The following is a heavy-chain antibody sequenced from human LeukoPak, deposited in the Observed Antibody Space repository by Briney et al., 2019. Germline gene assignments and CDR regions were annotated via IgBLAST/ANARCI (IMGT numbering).Heavy chain of an antibody. CDR2: IIPIFGTA. CDR1: GGTFSSCA. V-gene: IGHV1-69*13. J-gene: IGHJ4*02. D-gene: IGHD2-2*01. CDR3: ARGLLPQYCSSTSCYAAFRY. Sequence: GASVKVSCKASGGTFSSCAISWVRQAPGQGLEWMGGIIPIFGTANYAQKFQGRVTITADESTSTAYMELSSLRSEDTAVYYCARGLLPQYCSSTSCYAAFRYWGQGTLVTVSS.